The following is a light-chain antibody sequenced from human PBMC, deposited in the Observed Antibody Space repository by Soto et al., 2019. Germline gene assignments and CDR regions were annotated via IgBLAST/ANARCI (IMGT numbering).Light chain of an antibody. J-gene: IGKJ2*01. Sequence: EVVMTKSPATLAASPGERATLSCRASQNGNANLAWYQQKRGQAPRLLIHGASNRATGIQARFSASGFGTEFLLTISSLQSEDVAVYYCQHYNTWLMTFGQGSKLEI. CDR3: QHYNTWLMT. V-gene: IGKV3-15*01. CDR2: GAS. CDR1: QNGNAN.